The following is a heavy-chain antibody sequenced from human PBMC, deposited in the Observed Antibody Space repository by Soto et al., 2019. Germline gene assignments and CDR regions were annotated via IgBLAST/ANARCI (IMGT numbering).Heavy chain of an antibody. CDR2: IIPIFGTA. V-gene: IGHV1-69*06. J-gene: IGHJ4*02. Sequence: SVKVSCKASGGTCSIYAISCVLQSPGQGLEWMGGIIPIFGTANYAQKFQGRVTITADKSTSTAYMELSSLRSEDTAVYYCARNHYYDSSGSHYWGQGTLVTVSS. CDR1: GGTCSIYA. CDR3: ARNHYYDSSGSHY. D-gene: IGHD3-22*01.